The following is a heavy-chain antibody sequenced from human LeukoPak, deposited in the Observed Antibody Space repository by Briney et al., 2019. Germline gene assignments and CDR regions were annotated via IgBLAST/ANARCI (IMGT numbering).Heavy chain of an antibody. V-gene: IGHV1-69*06. Sequence: GASVKVSCKASGGTFSSYAISWVRQAPGQGLEWMGGIIPIFGTANYAQKFQGRVTITADKSTSTAYMELSSLRSEDTAVYYCVLGYYGSGTIYLTYYYYMDVWGKGTTVTVSS. CDR3: VLGYYGSGTIYLTYYYYMDV. D-gene: IGHD3-10*01. J-gene: IGHJ6*03. CDR2: IIPIFGTA. CDR1: GGTFSSYA.